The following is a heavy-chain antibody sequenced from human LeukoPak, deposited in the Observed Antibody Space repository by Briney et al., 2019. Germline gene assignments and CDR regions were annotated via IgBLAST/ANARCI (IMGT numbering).Heavy chain of an antibody. J-gene: IGHJ6*02. CDR2: ISYDGSNK. CDR1: GFTFSSYG. Sequence: PGGSLRLSCAASGFTFSSYGMHWVRQAPGKGLEWVAVISYDGSNKYYADSVKGRFTISRDNSKNTLYLQMNSLRAEDTAVYYCAKDLRSGYDYRGMDVWGQGTTVTVSS. CDR3: AKDLRSGYDYRGMDV. D-gene: IGHD5-12*01. V-gene: IGHV3-30*18.